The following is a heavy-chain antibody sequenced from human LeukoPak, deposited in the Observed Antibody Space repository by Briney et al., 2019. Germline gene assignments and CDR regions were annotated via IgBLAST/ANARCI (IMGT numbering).Heavy chain of an antibody. Sequence: GGSLRLSCAASGFTFSSYAMTWVRQAPGKGLEWVSCISKGGDSIYYVDSVKGRFTISRDNSKNTLYLQMNSLRADDTAVYYCAKYQLLYTRTWRDAFDVWGQGTMVTVSS. J-gene: IGHJ3*01. V-gene: IGHV3-23*01. CDR2: ISKGGDSI. CDR3: AKYQLLYTRTWRDAFDV. D-gene: IGHD3-16*01. CDR1: GFTFSSYA.